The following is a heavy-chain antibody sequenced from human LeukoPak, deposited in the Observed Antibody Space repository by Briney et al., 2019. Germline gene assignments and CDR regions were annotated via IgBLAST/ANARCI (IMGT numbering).Heavy chain of an antibody. Sequence: PSETLSLTCTVSCGSMTNYYRNWIRQPPGKGLDWIGYISASGTTNYNPSLMSRVTISVDTSKNQFSLKLSSVTAADTAVYYCARDNSIDYDSFDYWGQGTLVTVAS. V-gene: IGHV4-4*09. J-gene: IGHJ4*02. CDR1: CGSMTNYY. CDR2: ISASGTT. D-gene: IGHD3-22*01. CDR3: ARDNSIDYDSFDY.